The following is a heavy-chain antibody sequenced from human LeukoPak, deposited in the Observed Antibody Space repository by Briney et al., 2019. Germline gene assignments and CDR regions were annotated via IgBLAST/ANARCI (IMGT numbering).Heavy chain of an antibody. V-gene: IGHV3-48*01. CDR2: ISTSSTI. CDR1: GFTFSSYS. Sequence: PGGSLRLSCAASGFTFSSYSMNWVRQAPGKGLQWASYISTSSTIYYADSVKGRFTISRDNAKNSLYLQMNSLRAEDTAVYYCARAYNWNPDYWGQGTLVTVSS. J-gene: IGHJ4*02. CDR3: ARAYNWNPDY. D-gene: IGHD1-20*01.